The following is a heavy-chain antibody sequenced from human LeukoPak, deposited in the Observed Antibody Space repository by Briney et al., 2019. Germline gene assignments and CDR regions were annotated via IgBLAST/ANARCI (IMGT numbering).Heavy chain of an antibody. Sequence: TGGSLRLSCAASGFTFSSYWMHWIRQAPGKGLVWVSRIHSDGIGTSYADSVRGRFTISRDNSKNTMYLQMNSLRAEDTAVYYCARRTDDAFDIWGQGTMVTVSS. CDR3: ARRTDDAFDI. D-gene: IGHD2-2*01. V-gene: IGHV3-74*01. J-gene: IGHJ3*02. CDR2: IHSDGIGT. CDR1: GFTFSSYW.